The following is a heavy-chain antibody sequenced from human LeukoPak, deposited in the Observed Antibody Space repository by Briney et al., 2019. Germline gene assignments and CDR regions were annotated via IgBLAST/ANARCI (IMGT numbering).Heavy chain of an antibody. D-gene: IGHD6-13*01. CDR3: ARHPGFSSSWYYFDY. CDR1: GFTFSSYA. J-gene: IGHJ4*02. Sequence: GGSLRLSCAASGFTFSSYAMHWVRQAPGKGLEWVAVISYDGSNKYYADSVKGRFTISRDNSKNTLYLQMNSLRAEDTAVYYCARHPGFSSSWYYFDYWGQGTLVTVSS. V-gene: IGHV3-30-3*01. CDR2: ISYDGSNK.